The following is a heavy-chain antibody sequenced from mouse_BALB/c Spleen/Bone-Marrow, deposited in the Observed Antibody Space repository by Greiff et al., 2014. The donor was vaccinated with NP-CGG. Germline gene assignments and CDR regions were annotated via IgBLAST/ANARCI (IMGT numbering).Heavy chain of an antibody. CDR2: INPYNDGT. D-gene: IGHD2-4*01. CDR1: GYTLTSYV. CDR3: ARGNYYDYDYFDY. J-gene: IGHJ2*01. Sequence: VQLQQSGPELVKPGASVKMSCKASGYTLTSYVMHWVKQKPGQGPEWIGYINPYNDGTTYNEKFKGKATLTSDKSSSTAYMELSSLTSEDSAVYYCARGNYYDYDYFDYWGQGTTLTVSS. V-gene: IGHV1-14*01.